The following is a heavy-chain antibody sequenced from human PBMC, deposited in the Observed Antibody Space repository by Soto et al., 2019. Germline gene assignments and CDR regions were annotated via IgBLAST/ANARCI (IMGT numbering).Heavy chain of an antibody. CDR2: ISYDGSNK. D-gene: IGHD5-18*01. V-gene: IGHV3-30-3*01. J-gene: IGHJ6*02. CDR3: ARDSDTVRAPYYDYGMDV. Sequence: QVQLVESGGGVVQPGRSLRLSCAASGFTFSSYAMHWVRQAPGKGLEWVAVISYDGSNKYYADSVKGRFTISRDNSKNTLYLQMNSLRAEDTAVYYCARDSDTVRAPYYDYGMDVWGQGTTVTVSS. CDR1: GFTFSSYA.